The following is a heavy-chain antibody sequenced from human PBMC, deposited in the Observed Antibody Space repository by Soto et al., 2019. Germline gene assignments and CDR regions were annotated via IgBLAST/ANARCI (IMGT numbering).Heavy chain of an antibody. CDR1: GGTFSSYA. V-gene: IGHV1-69*01. CDR3: ARSQGSSTSLEIYYYYYYGMDV. CDR2: IIPISETT. D-gene: IGHD2-2*01. Sequence: QVQLVQSGAEVKKPGSSVKVSCKASGGTFSSYAISWVRQAPGQGLEWMGGIIPISETTNYAQKFQGRVTSPADESKSTAYMELSSLRSEDTAVYYCARSQGSSTSLEIYYYYYYGMDVWGQGTTVTVSS. J-gene: IGHJ6*02.